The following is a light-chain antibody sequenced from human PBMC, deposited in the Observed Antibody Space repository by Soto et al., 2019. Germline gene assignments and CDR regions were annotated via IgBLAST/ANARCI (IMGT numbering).Light chain of an antibody. CDR2: AAS. CDR1: QGIRND. Sequence: DLQMTQSPSSLSASVGDRVTITCRASQGIRNDLGWYQQKPGKAPKRLIYAASSLQSGVPSRFSGSCSGQNFPLTIRTRQPEDFPIYSFLQQITSPFPSAPGPKVDI. J-gene: IGKJ3*01. CDR3: LQQITSPFP. V-gene: IGKV1-17*01.